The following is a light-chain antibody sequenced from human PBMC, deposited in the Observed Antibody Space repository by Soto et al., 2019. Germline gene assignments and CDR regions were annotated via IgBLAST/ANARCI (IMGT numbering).Light chain of an antibody. CDR1: QSVSTN. J-gene: IGKJ1*01. Sequence: ETAMAQSPATLSLSPGERATLSCRASQSVSTNLAWYQQKPGQAPRLLIYGASTRATGVAARFSAGGSGTEFTLTISSLQSEDFAIYYCQQYNNWPQTFGQGTKVEVK. CDR3: QQYNNWPQT. CDR2: GAS. V-gene: IGKV3-15*01.